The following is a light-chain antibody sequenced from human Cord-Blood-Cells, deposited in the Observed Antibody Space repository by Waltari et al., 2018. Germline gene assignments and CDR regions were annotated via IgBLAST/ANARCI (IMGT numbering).Light chain of an antibody. CDR2: DVS. J-gene: IGLJ1*01. V-gene: IGLV2-14*01. Sequence: HSALTQPASVSGSPGQSLTIPCTGTSSDVARYNYVSWYQQHPGKAPKLMIYDVSNRPSGVSNRFSGSKSGNTASLTISGLQAEDEADYYCSSYTSSSTLVFGTGTKVTVL. CDR3: SSYTSSSTLV. CDR1: SSDVARYNY.